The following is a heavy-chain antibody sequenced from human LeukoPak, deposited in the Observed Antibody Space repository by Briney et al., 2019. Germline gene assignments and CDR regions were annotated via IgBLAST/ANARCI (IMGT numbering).Heavy chain of an antibody. CDR1: GFTVSSNY. V-gene: IGHV3-53*01. Sequence: GGSLRLSCAASGFTVSSNYMSWVRQAPGKGLEWVSVIYSGGSTYYADSVKGRFTISRDNSKNTLYLQMNSLRAEDTAVYYCARDLLSSGFGELFTDYWGQGTLVTVSS. D-gene: IGHD3-10*01. CDR2: IYSGGST. CDR3: ARDLLSSGFGELFTDY. J-gene: IGHJ4*02.